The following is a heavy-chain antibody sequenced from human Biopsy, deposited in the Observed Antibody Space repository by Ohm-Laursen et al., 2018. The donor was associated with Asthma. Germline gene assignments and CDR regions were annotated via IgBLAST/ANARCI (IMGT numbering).Heavy chain of an antibody. Sequence: SLRLSCAASGRHFGSYNMHWARRALGKGLEWVAVITFDGSTQHYGDSVKGRFTISRDNSKNMLFLQMNSLRAEDTAVYYCLRDTLGYYFDIWGQGTQVTVSS. CDR1: GRHFGSYN. D-gene: IGHD6-13*01. J-gene: IGHJ4*02. V-gene: IGHV3-30-3*01. CDR3: LRDTLGYYFDI. CDR2: ITFDGSTQ.